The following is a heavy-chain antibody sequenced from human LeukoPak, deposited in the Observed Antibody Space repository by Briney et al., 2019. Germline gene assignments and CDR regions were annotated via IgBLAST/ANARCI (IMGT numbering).Heavy chain of an antibody. CDR3: ARYDILTANYYYYGMDV. CDR1: GYTFTSYD. Sequence: GSVKVSCKASGYTFTSYDINWVRQATGQGLEWMGWMNPNSGNTGYAQKFQGRVTMTRNTSISTAYMELSSLRSEDTAVYYCARYDILTANYYYYGMDVWGQGTTVTVSS. D-gene: IGHD3-9*01. V-gene: IGHV1-8*01. CDR2: MNPNSGNT. J-gene: IGHJ6*02.